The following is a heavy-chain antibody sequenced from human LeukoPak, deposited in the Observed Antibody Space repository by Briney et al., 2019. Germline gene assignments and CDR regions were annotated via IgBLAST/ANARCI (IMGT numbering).Heavy chain of an antibody. J-gene: IGHJ4*02. CDR2: ISTDGSYT. D-gene: IGHD2-21*02. CDR3: ASDQVTGVFDY. V-gene: IGHV3-11*05. Sequence: RGGSERLSCAGSGFVFSDFYINWIRHSPGKGLEWLAYISTDGSYTTYGDSVKGRFVISRDNAKNSVSLQMNSLRVEDTAVYFCASDQVTGVFDYWGQGARVTVS. CDR1: GFVFSDFY.